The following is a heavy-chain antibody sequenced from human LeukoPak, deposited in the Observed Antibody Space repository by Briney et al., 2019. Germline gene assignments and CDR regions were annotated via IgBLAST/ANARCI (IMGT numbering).Heavy chain of an antibody. CDR1: GGSISGYY. D-gene: IGHD5-18*01. V-gene: IGHV4-4*07. CDR3: ASLPTDSSWIQLWLGA. Sequence: PSETLSLTCTVSGGSISGYYWSWIRQPAGKGLEWIGRIYTSGSTNYNPSLKSRVTMSVDTSKNQFSLKLSSVTAADTAVYYCASLPTDSSWIQLWLGAWGQGTLVTVSS. CDR2: IYTSGST. J-gene: IGHJ5*02.